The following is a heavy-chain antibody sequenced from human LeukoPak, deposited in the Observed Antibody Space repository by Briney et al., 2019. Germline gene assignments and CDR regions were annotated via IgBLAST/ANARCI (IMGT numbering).Heavy chain of an antibody. D-gene: IGHD5-18*01. CDR2: ISGSGGST. J-gene: IGHJ5*02. CDR1: GFTFSSYA. V-gene: IGHV3-23*01. Sequence: GASLRLSCAASGFTFSSYAMSWVRQAPGKGLEWVSAISGSGGSTYYADSVKGRFTISRDNSKNTLYLQMNSLRAEDTAVCYCAKDLQAGYSYVNWFDPWGQGTLVTVSS. CDR3: AKDLQAGYSYVNWFDP.